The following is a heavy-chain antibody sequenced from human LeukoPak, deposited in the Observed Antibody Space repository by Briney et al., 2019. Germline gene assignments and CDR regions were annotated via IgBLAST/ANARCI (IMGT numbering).Heavy chain of an antibody. V-gene: IGHV4-39*01. J-gene: IGHJ4*02. CDR3: ARTRYYYNSRSYGAPYYFDY. CDR1: GGSLTSYY. D-gene: IGHD3-10*01. Sequence: PSETLSLTCGVSGGSLTSYYWSWIRQPPGKGLEWIGSIYYSGSTYYNPSLKSRVTISVDTSKNQFSLKLSSVTAADTAVYYCARTRYYYNSRSYGAPYYFDYWGQGTLVTVSS. CDR2: IYYSGST.